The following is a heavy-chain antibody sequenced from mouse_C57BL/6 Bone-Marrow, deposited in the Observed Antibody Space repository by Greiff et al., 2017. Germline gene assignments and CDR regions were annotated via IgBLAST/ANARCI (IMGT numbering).Heavy chain of an antibody. CDR1: GFTFSNYW. J-gene: IGHJ1*03. D-gene: IGHD1-1*01. CDR2: IRLTSDNYAT. V-gene: IGHV6-3*01. Sequence: EVQGVESGGGLVQPGGSMKLSCVASGFTFSNYWMTWVRQSPEKGLEWVAQIRLTSDNYATPHAESVKGGFTISRDDSKSSVYLQMNNLRAEDTGIYYCTVGSSYVGYFDVWGTGTTVTVSS. CDR3: TVGSSYVGYFDV.